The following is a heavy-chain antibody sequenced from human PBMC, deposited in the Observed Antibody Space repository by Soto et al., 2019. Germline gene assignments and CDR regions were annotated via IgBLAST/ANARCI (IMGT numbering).Heavy chain of an antibody. V-gene: IGHV3-23*01. CDR1: GFTFSTYA. D-gene: IGHD3-16*01. CDR2: IGEGGFST. J-gene: IGHJ6*02. CDR3: ARDSITRVSSDVPGMDV. Sequence: GGSLIISCAASGFTFSTYAMSWVRQAPGKGLEWVSVIGEGGFSTQYAASVKGRFTISRDNSKNMLYLQMNSLRSDDTAVYYCARDSITRVSSDVPGMDVWGQGTTVTVSS.